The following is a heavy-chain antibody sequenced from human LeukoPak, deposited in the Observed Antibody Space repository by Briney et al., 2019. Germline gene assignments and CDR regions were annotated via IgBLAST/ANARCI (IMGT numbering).Heavy chain of an antibody. D-gene: IGHD2-8*01. CDR1: GGSISSGDYY. J-gene: IGHJ6*03. CDR2: IYYSGST. V-gene: IGHV4-30-4*01. Sequence: PSETLSLTCTVSGGSISSGDYYWSWIRQPPGKGLEWIGYIYYSGSTYYNPSLKSRVTISVDTSKNQFSLKLSSVTAADTAVYYCARDTRGGTKGRGHYYYMDVWGKGTTVTVSS. CDR3: ARDTRGGTKGRGHYYYMDV.